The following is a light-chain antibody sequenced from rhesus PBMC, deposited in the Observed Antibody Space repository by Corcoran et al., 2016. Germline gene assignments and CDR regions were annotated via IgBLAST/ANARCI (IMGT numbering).Light chain of an antibody. CDR1: QGISSY. CDR2: YAT. CDR3: QQYNSLPFT. V-gene: IGKV1-25*01. J-gene: IGKJ3*01. Sequence: DIQMTQSPSSVSASVGDRVTITCRASQGISSYLACYQKKQGKAPKFLIYYATTLQSGVPSRLSGSGSWTKFTLTISSLQPEDFETYYCQQYNSLPFTFGPGTKLDTK.